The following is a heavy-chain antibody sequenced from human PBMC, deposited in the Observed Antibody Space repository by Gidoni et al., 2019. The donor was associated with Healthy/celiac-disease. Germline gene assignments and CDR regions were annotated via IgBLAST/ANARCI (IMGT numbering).Heavy chain of an antibody. CDR2: IKQDGSEK. V-gene: IGHV3-7*01. CDR1: GFTFSRYW. Sequence: EVQLVESGGGLVQPWGSLRLSCSASGFTFSRYWMSWVRQAPGKGLEWVANIKQDGSEKYYVDSVKGRFTISRDNAKNSLYLQMNSLRAEDTAVYYCARCSGWSLDAFDIWGQGTMVTVSS. D-gene: IGHD6-19*01. CDR3: ARCSGWSLDAFDI. J-gene: IGHJ3*02.